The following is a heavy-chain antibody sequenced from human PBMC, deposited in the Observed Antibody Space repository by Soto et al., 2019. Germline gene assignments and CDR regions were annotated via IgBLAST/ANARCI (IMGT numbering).Heavy chain of an antibody. Sequence: QVQLQESGPGLVKPSQTLSLTCTVSGDSISGGYYWSWIRQHPGKGLEWIGYVSPSGTTYYNPSLNGRVSISRDTSKNQFSLEVTSVTAAGTAVYHCARDRGGYGMDVWGQGTTVTVSS. CDR3: ARDRGGYGMDV. V-gene: IGHV4-31*03. CDR2: VSPSGTT. CDR1: GDSISGGYY. J-gene: IGHJ6*02.